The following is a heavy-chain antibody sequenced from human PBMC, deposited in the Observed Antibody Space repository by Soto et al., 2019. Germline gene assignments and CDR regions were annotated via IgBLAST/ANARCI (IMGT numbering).Heavy chain of an antibody. D-gene: IGHD1-1*01. CDR2: INHSGST. Sequence: SETLSLTCAVYGGSFSGYYWSWIRQPPGKGLEWIGEINHSGSTNYNPSLKSRVTISVDTSKNQFSLKLSSVTAADTAVYYCARPQLPRGKRGPPGYWGQGTLVTVSS. CDR1: GGSFSGYY. J-gene: IGHJ4*02. V-gene: IGHV4-34*01. CDR3: ARPQLPRGKRGPPGY.